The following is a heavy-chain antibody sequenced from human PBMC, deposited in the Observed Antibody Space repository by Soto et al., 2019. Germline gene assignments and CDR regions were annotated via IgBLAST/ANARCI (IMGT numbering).Heavy chain of an antibody. J-gene: IGHJ6*03. V-gene: IGHV1-3*01. CDR2: INAGNGNT. D-gene: IGHD2-2*01. Sequence: ASVKVSCKASVYTFTNYAVHWVRQAPGQRLEWMGWINAGNGNTRYSQKFQGRVTITRDTSARTAYMELSSLRSEDTAVYYCARGHLAVVPVASWYFYMDVWGKGTTVTVS. CDR3: ARGHLAVVPVASWYFYMDV. CDR1: VYTFTNYA.